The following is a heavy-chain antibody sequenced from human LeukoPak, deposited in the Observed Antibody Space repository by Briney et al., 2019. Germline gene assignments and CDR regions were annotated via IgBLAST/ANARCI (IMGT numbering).Heavy chain of an antibody. V-gene: IGHV1-69*05. D-gene: IGHD3-3*01. Sequence: SVKVSCKASGGTFSSYAISWVRHAPGQGLEWMGGITPIFGTANYAQKFQGRVTITTDESTSTAYMELSSLRSEDTAVYYCARGPSGRFLEWLSSYYYYMDVWGKGTTVTVSS. CDR2: ITPIFGTA. CDR3: ARGPSGRFLEWLSSYYYYMDV. J-gene: IGHJ6*03. CDR1: GGTFSSYA.